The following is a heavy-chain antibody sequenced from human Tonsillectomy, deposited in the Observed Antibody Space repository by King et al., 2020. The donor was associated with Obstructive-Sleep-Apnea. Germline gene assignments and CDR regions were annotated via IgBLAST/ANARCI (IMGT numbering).Heavy chain of an antibody. J-gene: IGHJ4*02. V-gene: IGHV3-7*01. CDR1: GFIFSNYW. D-gene: IGHD2-15*01. Sequence: VQLVESGGGLVQPGGSLRLSCAASGFIFSNYWMNWVRQAPGKGLEWVANVKEDGSEKYYVDSVKGRFTISRDNAKNSLYLQMNSLRAEDTAVYYCARDKGFTGFCGGGRCHGDFDYWGQGTLVTVSS. CDR3: ARDKGFTGFCGGGRCHGDFDY. CDR2: VKEDGSEK.